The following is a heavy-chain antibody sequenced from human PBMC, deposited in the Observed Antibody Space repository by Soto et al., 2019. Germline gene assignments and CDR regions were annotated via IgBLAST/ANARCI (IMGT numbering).Heavy chain of an antibody. CDR1: DFTFSNYE. J-gene: IGHJ4*02. Sequence: LRLSCVASDFTFSNYEMNWVRQAPGKGLEWVSYINSGGTIIYYTDSVKGRFTISRDNAKKSLFLQMNSLRAEDTAVYYCVRFGGAAAGPGDYWGQGTLVTV. V-gene: IGHV3-48*03. D-gene: IGHD6-13*01. CDR3: VRFGGAAAGPGDY. CDR2: INSGGTII.